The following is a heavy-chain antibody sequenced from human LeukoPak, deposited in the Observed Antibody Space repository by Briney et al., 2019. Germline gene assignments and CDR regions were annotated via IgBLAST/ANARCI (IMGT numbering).Heavy chain of an antibody. Sequence: SETLSLTCAVSGSSISSSNWWGWIRQPPGNGLEWIGYIYYSGSTYYNPSPKSRVTISVDTSKNQFSLKLSSVTAADTAVYYCARLYSYGYIGDYWGQGTLVTVSS. J-gene: IGHJ4*02. V-gene: IGHV4-28*01. CDR3: ARLYSYGYIGDY. CDR1: GSSISSSNW. CDR2: IYYSGST. D-gene: IGHD5-18*01.